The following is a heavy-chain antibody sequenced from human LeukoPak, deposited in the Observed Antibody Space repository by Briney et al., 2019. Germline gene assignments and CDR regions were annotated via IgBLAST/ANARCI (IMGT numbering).Heavy chain of an antibody. D-gene: IGHD3-22*01. CDR3: ARVTSYYDSSGYWYYYYGMDV. Sequence: SETLSLTCTVSGGSISSSSYYWGWIRQPPGKGLEWIGSIYYSGSTYYNPSLKSRVTISVDTSKNQFSLKLSSVTAADTAVYYCARVTSYYDSSGYWYYYYGMDVWGQGTTVTVSS. CDR1: GGSISSSSYY. CDR2: IYYSGST. J-gene: IGHJ6*02. V-gene: IGHV4-39*01.